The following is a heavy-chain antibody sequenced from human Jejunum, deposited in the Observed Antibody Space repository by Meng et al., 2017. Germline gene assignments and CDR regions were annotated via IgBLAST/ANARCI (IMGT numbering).Heavy chain of an antibody. D-gene: IGHD6-13*01. V-gene: IGHV3-23*01. CDR2: ISGSGGST. Sequence: GESLKISCAASGVTFSSYAMSWVRQAPGKGLEWVSAISGSGGSTYYADSVKGRFTISRDNSKNTLYLQMNSLRAEDTAVYYCAKVDSNSWLDYWGQGTLVTVSS. CDR3: AKVDSNSWLDY. J-gene: IGHJ4*02. CDR1: GVTFSSYA.